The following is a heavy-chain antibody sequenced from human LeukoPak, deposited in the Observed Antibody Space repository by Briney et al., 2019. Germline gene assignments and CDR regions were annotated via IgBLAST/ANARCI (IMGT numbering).Heavy chain of an antibody. CDR2: IYSGGGT. Sequence: GGSLRLSCAASGFTVSSNYMSWVRQAPGKGLEWVSIIYSGGGTYYADSVKGRFIISRDNSKNTLYLQMNSLRAEDTAVYYCARRSTYCSGGSCSYYYGMDVWGQGTTVTVSS. CDR3: ARRSTYCSGGSCSYYYGMDV. D-gene: IGHD2-15*01. V-gene: IGHV3-66*01. CDR1: GFTVSSNY. J-gene: IGHJ6*02.